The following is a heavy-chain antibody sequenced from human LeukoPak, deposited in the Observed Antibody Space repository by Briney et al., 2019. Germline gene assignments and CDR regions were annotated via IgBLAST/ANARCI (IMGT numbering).Heavy chain of an antibody. CDR2: IKQDGSEK. Sequence: GGSLRLSCAASGFTFSSYWMSWVRQAPGKGPEWVANIKQDGSEKYYVDSVKGRFAISRASAKNSLYLQMNSLRAEDTAVYYCARGGVRCYGYSSGWDEGECAGHRPFDYWGQGTLVTVSS. V-gene: IGHV3-7*01. CDR3: ARGGVRCYGYSSGWDEGECAGHRPFDY. CDR1: GFTFSSYW. J-gene: IGHJ4*02. D-gene: IGHD6-25*01.